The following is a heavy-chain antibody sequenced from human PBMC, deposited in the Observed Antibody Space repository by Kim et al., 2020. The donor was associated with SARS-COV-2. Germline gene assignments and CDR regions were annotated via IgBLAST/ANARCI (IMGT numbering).Heavy chain of an antibody. Sequence: SETLSLTCTVSGGSISSGGYYWSWIRQHPGKGLEWIGYIYYSGSTYYNPSLKSRVTISVDTSKNQFSLKLSSVTAADTAVYYCAREGSPGSVVVAATGAFDIWGQGTMVTVSS. J-gene: IGHJ3*02. CDR1: GGSISSGGYY. CDR2: IYYSGST. V-gene: IGHV4-31*03. CDR3: AREGSPGSVVVAATGAFDI. D-gene: IGHD2-15*01.